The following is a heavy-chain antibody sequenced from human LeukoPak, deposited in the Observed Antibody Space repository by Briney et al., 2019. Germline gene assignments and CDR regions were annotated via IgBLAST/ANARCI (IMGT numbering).Heavy chain of an antibody. Sequence: GGSLRLSCAAPGFTFSSYSMNWVRQAPGKGLEWVSSISSSSSYIYYADSVKGRFTISRDNAKNSLYLQMNSLRAEDTAVYYCARALPCPYYDSSGYCDDAFDIWGQGTMVTVSS. CDR2: ISSSSSYI. V-gene: IGHV3-21*01. J-gene: IGHJ3*02. D-gene: IGHD3-22*01. CDR1: GFTFSSYS. CDR3: ARALPCPYYDSSGYCDDAFDI.